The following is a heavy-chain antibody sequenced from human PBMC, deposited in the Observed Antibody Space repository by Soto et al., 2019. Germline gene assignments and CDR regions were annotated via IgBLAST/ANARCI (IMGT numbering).Heavy chain of an antibody. D-gene: IGHD2-2*01. V-gene: IGHV3-30-3*01. Sequence: GGSLRLSCAASGFTFSSYAMHWVRQAPGKGLEWVAVISYDGSNKYYADSVKGRFTISRDNSKNTLYLQMNSLRAEDTAVYYCAREDCSSTSCRYYYHYYGMDVWGQGTTVTVSS. CDR2: ISYDGSNK. CDR1: GFTFSSYA. J-gene: IGHJ6*02. CDR3: AREDCSSTSCRYYYHYYGMDV.